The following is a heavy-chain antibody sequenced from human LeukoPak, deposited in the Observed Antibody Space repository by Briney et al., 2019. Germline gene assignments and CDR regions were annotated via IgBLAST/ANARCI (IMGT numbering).Heavy chain of an antibody. CDR1: GYTFTGYY. D-gene: IGHD6-6*01. CDR3: ARGDSSSARGAFDI. Sequence: ASVKVSCKASGYTFTGYYMHWVRQAPGQGLEWMGWINPNSGGTNYAQKFQGRVTMTRDTSISTAYMELSRLRSDDTAVYYCARGDSSSARGAFDIWGQGTMVTASS. V-gene: IGHV1-2*02. J-gene: IGHJ3*02. CDR2: INPNSGGT.